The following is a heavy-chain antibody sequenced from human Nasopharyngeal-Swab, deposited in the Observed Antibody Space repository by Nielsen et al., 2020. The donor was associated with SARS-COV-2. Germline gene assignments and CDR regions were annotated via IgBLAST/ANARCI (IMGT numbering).Heavy chain of an antibody. CDR1: GFTFSSYW. Sequence: GESLKISCAASGFTFSSYWMHWVRQAPGKGLVWVSRINSDGSSTSYADSVKGRFTISRDNAKNTPYLQMNSLRAEDTAVYYCARGGGGTAAAGALSYYYGMDVWGQGTTVTVSS. D-gene: IGHD6-13*01. CDR3: ARGGGGTAAAGALSYYYGMDV. J-gene: IGHJ6*02. V-gene: IGHV3-74*01. CDR2: INSDGSST.